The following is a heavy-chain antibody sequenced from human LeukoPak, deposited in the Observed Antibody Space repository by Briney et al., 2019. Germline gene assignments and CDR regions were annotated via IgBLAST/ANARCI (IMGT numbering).Heavy chain of an antibody. D-gene: IGHD3-3*01. CDR1: GGSFSGYY. J-gene: IGHJ4*02. CDR2: INHSGST. CDR3: ARSAITIFGVVTFDY. Sequence: SEILSLTCAVYGGSFSGYYWSWIRQPPGKGLEWIGEINHSGSTNYNPSLKSRVTISVDTSKNQFSLKLSSVTAADTAVYYCARSAITIFGVVTFDYWGQGTLVTVSS. V-gene: IGHV4-34*01.